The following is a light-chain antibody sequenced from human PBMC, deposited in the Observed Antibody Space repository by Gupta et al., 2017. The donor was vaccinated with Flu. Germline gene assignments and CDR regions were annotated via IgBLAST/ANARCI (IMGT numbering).Light chain of an antibody. CDR3: HQDNTLWT. Sequence: EIVMTQSPAILSVSPGERATLSCRASQSVSSNFAWYQKKPGQAPRLLIYGESTRAIGIPARFGGGGEHKDFTPTSSRRQYEASAVYGAHQDNTLWTFGQGTKVEIK. V-gene: IGKV3-15*01. J-gene: IGKJ1*01. CDR1: QSVSSN. CDR2: GES.